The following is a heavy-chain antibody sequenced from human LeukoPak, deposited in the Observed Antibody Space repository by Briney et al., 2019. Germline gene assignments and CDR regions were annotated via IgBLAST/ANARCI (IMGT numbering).Heavy chain of an antibody. D-gene: IGHD3-3*01. V-gene: IGHV3-48*01. CDR3: ARAGDFFFKD. CDR2: ISSSSTTI. CDR1: GFTFSISG. Sequence: GGSLRLSCAVSGFTFSISGMSWVRQAPGKGLEWVSYISSSSTTISYADSVEGRFTISRDNAENSLYLQMNSLRAEDTAVYYCARAGDFFFKDWGQGTLVTVSS. J-gene: IGHJ4*02.